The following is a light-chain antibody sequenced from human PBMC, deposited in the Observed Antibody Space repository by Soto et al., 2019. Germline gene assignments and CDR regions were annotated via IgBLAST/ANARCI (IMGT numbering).Light chain of an antibody. CDR1: QSISSY. V-gene: IGKV1-39*01. J-gene: IGKJ1*01. CDR2: AAS. Sequence: DIQMTQSPSSLSASVGDRVTIACRASQSISSYLNWYQQKPGKAPKLLIYAASSLQSGVPSRFSGGGSGTEFTLTINSLQPDDSATYYCQQYKSYPWTFGQGTKVDIK. CDR3: QQYKSYPWT.